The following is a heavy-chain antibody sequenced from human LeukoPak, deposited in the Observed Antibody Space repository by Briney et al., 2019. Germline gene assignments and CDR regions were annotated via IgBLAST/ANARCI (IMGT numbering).Heavy chain of an antibody. Sequence: VASAKVSCKASGYTFTSYGISWVRQGPGQGVEWMGWISAYNGNTHYAQTPQGRVTMTTDTSTSTAYMGLSRLRSDDTAVYSCARDFDDSVTGSADYWGQRTLVTISS. D-gene: IGHD3-9*01. CDR3: ARDFDDSVTGSADY. CDR2: ISAYNGNT. CDR1: GYTFTSYG. V-gene: IGHV1-18*01. J-gene: IGHJ4*02.